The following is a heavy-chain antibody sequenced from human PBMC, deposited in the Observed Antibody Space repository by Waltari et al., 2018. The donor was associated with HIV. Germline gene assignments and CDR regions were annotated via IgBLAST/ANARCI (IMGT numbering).Heavy chain of an antibody. J-gene: IGHJ5*02. D-gene: IGHD2-21*02. V-gene: IGHV4-39*07. Sequence: HLPLRESGPGLVWPSETLSLTCTAYGYSIRSGDYYWAWIRQPPGKGLEWIASLSYGGISYYKASLRSRVTTSVLTSRNQFSLNLTSVTAADSAVYYCARAGVETAILFDTWGQGSLVTVSS. CDR2: LSYGGIS. CDR3: ARAGVETAILFDT. CDR1: GYSIRSGDYY.